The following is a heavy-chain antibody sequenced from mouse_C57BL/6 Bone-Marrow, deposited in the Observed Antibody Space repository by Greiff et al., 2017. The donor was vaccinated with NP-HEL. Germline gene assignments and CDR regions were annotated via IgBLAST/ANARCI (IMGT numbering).Heavy chain of an antibody. V-gene: IGHV1-69*01. Sequence: QVQLQQPGAKLVMPGASVKLSCKASGYTFTSYWMHWVKQRPGQGLEWIGEIDPSDSYTNYNQKFKGKSTLTVDKSSSTAYMQLSSLTSEDSAVYYCARFYDFSGAYWGQGTLVTVSA. CDR1: GYTFTSYW. D-gene: IGHD2-3*01. CDR2: IDPSDSYT. CDR3: ARFYDFSGAY. J-gene: IGHJ3*01.